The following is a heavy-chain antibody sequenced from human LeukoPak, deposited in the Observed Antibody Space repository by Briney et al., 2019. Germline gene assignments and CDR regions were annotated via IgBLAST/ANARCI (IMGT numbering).Heavy chain of an antibody. Sequence: PGGSLRLSCAASGSTFSNYNMNWVRQAPGKGLEWVSSISSSSSYIYYADSLKGRFTISRDNAKNSVYLQMNSLRAEDTAVYYCARDEVATISDYWGQGTLVTVSS. J-gene: IGHJ4*02. CDR1: GSTFSNYN. V-gene: IGHV3-21*01. CDR2: ISSSSSYI. D-gene: IGHD5-12*01. CDR3: ARDEVATISDY.